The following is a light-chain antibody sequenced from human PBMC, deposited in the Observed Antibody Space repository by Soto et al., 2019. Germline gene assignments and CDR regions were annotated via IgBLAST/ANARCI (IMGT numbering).Light chain of an antibody. Sequence: EIVLTQSPGTLSLSPGERATLSCRASQSVSSNFLAWYQQKPGQAPRLLIYGASNRATGIPDRFRGSGSGSEFSLTISGLEPEDFAVYYCQQYGSSITFGQGTRLEIK. CDR2: GAS. J-gene: IGKJ5*01. CDR3: QQYGSSIT. V-gene: IGKV3-20*01. CDR1: QSVSSNF.